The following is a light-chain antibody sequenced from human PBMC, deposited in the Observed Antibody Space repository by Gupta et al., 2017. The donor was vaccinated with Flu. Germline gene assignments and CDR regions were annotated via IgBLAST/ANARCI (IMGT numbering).Light chain of an antibody. Sequence: PATLSVSPGERGTLSCRASQRVSTNLAWYQQKPGQAPRLLIYGASTKATGIPARFSGSGFGTEFTLTISSLQSEDFAVYFCQQYNNWPLTFGGGTKVEIK. CDR2: GAS. V-gene: IGKV3-15*01. CDR3: QQYNNWPLT. CDR1: QRVSTN. J-gene: IGKJ4*01.